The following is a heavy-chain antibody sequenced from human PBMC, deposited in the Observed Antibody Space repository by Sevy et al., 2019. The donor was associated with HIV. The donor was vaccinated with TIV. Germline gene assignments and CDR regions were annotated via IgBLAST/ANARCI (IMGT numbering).Heavy chain of an antibody. CDR3: ATDLTRIFDY. CDR2: ISYDGSNK. J-gene: IGHJ4*02. Sequence: GGSLRLSCAASGFTFSSYAMHWVRQAPGKGLEWVAVISYDGSNKYYADSVKGRFTISRDNSKNTLYLQMNSLRAEDTAVYYCATDLTRIFDYWGQGTLVTVSS. V-gene: IGHV3-30-3*01. D-gene: IGHD3-9*01. CDR1: GFTFSSYA.